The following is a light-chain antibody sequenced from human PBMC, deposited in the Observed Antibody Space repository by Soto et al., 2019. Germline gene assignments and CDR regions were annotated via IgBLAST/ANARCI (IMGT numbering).Light chain of an antibody. V-gene: IGLV1-47*01. CDR2: RSD. CDR1: DSNIGRNV. CDR3: AAWDDSLSGHYV. Sequence: SVLTQPPSASGTPGQRVTIFCSGSDSNIGRNVVYWYQQLPGTAPKLLVYRSDQRPSGVPDRFSGSKSDTSASLANSGLRPEDEADYYCAAWDDSLSGHYVFGTGTKVTVL. J-gene: IGLJ1*01.